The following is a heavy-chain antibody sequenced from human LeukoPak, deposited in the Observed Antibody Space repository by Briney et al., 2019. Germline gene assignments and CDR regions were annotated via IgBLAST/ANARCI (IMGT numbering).Heavy chain of an antibody. V-gene: IGHV1-69*04. J-gene: IGHJ4*02. CDR3: ARAGGMTTGKPFDY. D-gene: IGHD4-17*01. CDR1: GGTFSSYA. CDR2: IIPILGIA. Sequence: SVKVSCKASGGTFSSYAISWVRQAPGQGLEWMGRIIPILGIANYAQKSQGRVTITADKSTSTAYMELSSLRSEDTAVYYCARAGGMTTGKPFDYWGQGTLVTVSS.